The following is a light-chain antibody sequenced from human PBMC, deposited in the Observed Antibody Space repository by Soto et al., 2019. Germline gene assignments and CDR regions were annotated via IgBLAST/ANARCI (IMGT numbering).Light chain of an antibody. Sequence: EIVLTQSPVTLSLSPGERATLSCRASQRVSSYLAWYQQKPGQAPRLLIYDASNRATGIPARFSGSGSGTDFTLTISSLEPEDFAVYYCHQRSNWPPTFGQGTRLEIK. CDR3: HQRSNWPPT. J-gene: IGKJ5*01. CDR1: QRVSSY. CDR2: DAS. V-gene: IGKV3-11*01.